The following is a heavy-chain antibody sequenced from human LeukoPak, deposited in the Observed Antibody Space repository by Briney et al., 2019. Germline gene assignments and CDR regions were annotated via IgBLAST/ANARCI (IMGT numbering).Heavy chain of an antibody. CDR1: GFTFSNYN. V-gene: IGHV3-21*01. CDR3: ARGLPYNDAFDI. D-gene: IGHD4-11*01. J-gene: IGHJ3*02. CDR2: ISSSSTYI. Sequence: GGSLRLSCAASGFTFSNYNMNWVRQAPGKGLEWVSSISSSSTYIYYADSVKGRFTISRDNAKSSLYLQMNSLRAEDTAVFYCARGLPYNDAFDIWGQGTMVTVSS.